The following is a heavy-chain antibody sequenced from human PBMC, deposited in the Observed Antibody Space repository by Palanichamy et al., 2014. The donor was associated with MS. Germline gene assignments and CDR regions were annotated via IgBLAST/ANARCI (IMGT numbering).Heavy chain of an antibody. V-gene: IGHV3-30-3*01. Sequence: SSYAMHWVRQAPGKGLAWVAVISYDGSNKYYADSVKGRFTISRDNSKNTLYLQMNSLRAEDTAVYYCARDRVEGRYDGVDYWGQGTLVTVSS. CDR2: ISYDGSNK. CDR3: ARDRVEGRYDGVDY. D-gene: IGHD3-16*01. J-gene: IGHJ4*02. CDR1: SSYA.